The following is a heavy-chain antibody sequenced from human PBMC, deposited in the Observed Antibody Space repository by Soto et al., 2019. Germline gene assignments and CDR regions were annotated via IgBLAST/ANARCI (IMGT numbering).Heavy chain of an antibody. CDR1: GGSISSYY. Sequence: SETLSLTCTVSGGSISSYYWSWIRQPPGKGLEWIGYIYYSGSTNYNPSLKSRVTISVDTSKNQFSLKLSSVTAADTAVYYCARLDDYESFDYWGQGTLVTVSS. CDR2: IYYSGST. V-gene: IGHV4-59*01. D-gene: IGHD4-17*01. CDR3: ARLDDYESFDY. J-gene: IGHJ4*02.